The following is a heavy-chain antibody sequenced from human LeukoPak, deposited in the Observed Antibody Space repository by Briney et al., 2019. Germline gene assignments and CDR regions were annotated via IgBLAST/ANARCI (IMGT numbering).Heavy chain of an antibody. Sequence: GGSVKVSCAASGYTFTSYGISWVRQAPGQGLEWMGWISAYNGNTNYAQKLQGRVTMTTDTSTSTAYMELRSLRSDDTAVHYCARQVVISAAGYLFGYRGQGTLVTVSS. CDR3: ARQVVISAAGYLFGY. CDR2: ISAYNGNT. D-gene: IGHD6-13*01. V-gene: IGHV1-18*01. J-gene: IGHJ4*02. CDR1: GYTFTSYG.